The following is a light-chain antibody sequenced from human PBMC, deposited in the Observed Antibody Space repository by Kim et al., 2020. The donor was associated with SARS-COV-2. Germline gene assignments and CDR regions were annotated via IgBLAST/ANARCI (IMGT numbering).Light chain of an antibody. CDR1: SNNVGNQG. CDR3: SAWDSSLNGWV. J-gene: IGLJ3*02. V-gene: IGLV10-54*01. Sequence: QAGLTQPPSVSKGLRQTATLTCTGNSNNVGNQGAAWLQQHQGHPPKLLSYRNNNRPSGISERLSASRSGNTASLTITGLQPEDEADYYCSAWDSSLNGWVVGGGNQLAVL. CDR2: RNN.